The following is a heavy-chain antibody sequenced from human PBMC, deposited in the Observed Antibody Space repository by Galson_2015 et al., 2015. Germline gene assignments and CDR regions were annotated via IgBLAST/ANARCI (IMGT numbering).Heavy chain of an antibody. CDR3: AREISSGYYLNYYFDY. CDR2: IYYSGST. D-gene: IGHD3-22*01. Sequence: ETLSLTCTVSGGSISSYYWSWIRQPPGKGLEWIGYIYYSGSTNYNPSLKSRVTISVDTSKNQFSLRLSSVTAADTAVYYCAREISSGYYLNYYFDYWGQGTLVTVSS. V-gene: IGHV4-59*01. J-gene: IGHJ4*02. CDR1: GGSISSYY.